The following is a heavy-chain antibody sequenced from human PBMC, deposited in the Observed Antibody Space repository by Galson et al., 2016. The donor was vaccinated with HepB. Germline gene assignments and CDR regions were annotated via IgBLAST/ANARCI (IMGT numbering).Heavy chain of an antibody. D-gene: IGHD4-11*01. J-gene: IGHJ6*02. V-gene: IGHV1-69*13. CDR2: IIPIFGTA. CDR3: ARLQATYYYYGMDV. CDR1: GGTLSSNA. Sequence: SVKVSCKVSGGTLSSNAISWVRQAPGQGLEWMGGIIPIFGTANYAQRFQGRVTITADESTSTAYMELSSLRSEDTAVYYCARLQATYYYYGMDVWGQGTAVTVSS.